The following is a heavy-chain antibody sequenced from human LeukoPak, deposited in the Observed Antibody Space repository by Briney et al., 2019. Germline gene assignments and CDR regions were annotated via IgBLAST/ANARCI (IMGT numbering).Heavy chain of an antibody. J-gene: IGHJ6*02. CDR2: IIPILGIA. V-gene: IGHV1-69*04. CDR1: GGTFSSYA. D-gene: IGHD2-2*01. Sequence: GASVKVSCKASGGTFSSYAISWVRQAPGQGLEWIGRIIPILGIANYAQEFQGRVTITADKSTSTAYMELSSLRSEDTAVYYCARGSRVVPAAQSYYYGMDVWGQGTTVTVSS. CDR3: ARGSRVVPAAQSYYYGMDV.